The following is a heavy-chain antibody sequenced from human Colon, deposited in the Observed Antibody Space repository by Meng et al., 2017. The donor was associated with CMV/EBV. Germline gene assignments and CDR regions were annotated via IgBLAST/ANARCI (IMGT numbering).Heavy chain of an antibody. D-gene: IGHD3-3*01. CDR3: ARGGARDYGVEVADHWDFQYGVDV. Sequence: ASVKVSCKASGYAFIGYYIRWLRQAPGRGLEWMGWINTNTGTPKFSQKFQGRVTVTRVTSSRTTFMALGSLTSDDTAIYYCARGGARDYGVEVADHWDFQYGVDVWGKGTTVTVSS. CDR2: INTNTGTP. V-gene: IGHV1-2*02. J-gene: IGHJ6*04. CDR1: GYAFIGYY.